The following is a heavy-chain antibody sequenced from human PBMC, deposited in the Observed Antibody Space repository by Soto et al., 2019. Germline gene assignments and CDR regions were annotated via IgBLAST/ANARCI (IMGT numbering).Heavy chain of an antibody. CDR1: GFTFSSYD. CDR3: ARELAARDSYYYYGMDV. J-gene: IGHJ6*02. Sequence: GVLRLSCAASGFTFSSYDMHWVRQATGKGLEWVSAIGTAGDTYYPGSVKGRFTISRENAKNSLYLQMNSLRAGDTAVYYCARELAARDSYYYYGMDVWGQGTTVTVSS. V-gene: IGHV3-13*01. CDR2: IGTAGDT. D-gene: IGHD6-6*01.